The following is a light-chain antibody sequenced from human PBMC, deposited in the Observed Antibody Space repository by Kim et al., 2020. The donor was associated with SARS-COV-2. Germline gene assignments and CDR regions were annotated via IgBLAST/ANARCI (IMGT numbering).Light chain of an antibody. CDR2: LNN. J-gene: IGLJ3*02. Sequence: SSELTQDPAVSVALGQTVRITCQGDSLRKYYATWYQQKPGQAPVRVIYLNNNRPSGIPDRFSGSSSGNTASLTITGAQAEDEADYYCDSWDSSGNHWVFGGWAQLTVL. V-gene: IGLV3-19*02. CDR1: SLRKYY. CDR3: DSWDSSGNHWV.